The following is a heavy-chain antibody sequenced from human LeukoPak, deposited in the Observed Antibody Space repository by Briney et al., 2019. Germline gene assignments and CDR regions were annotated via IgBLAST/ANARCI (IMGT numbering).Heavy chain of an antibody. CDR3: ARGGFRFLDWGGY. Sequence: PSETLSLTCTVSGYSISSGYYWGWIRQPPGKGLEWIGSIYHSGSTYYNPSLKSRVTISIDTSKNQFSLKLSSVTAADTAVYYCARGGFRFLDWGGYWGQGTLVTVSS. CDR2: IYHSGST. V-gene: IGHV4-38-2*02. D-gene: IGHD3-9*01. CDR1: GYSISSGYY. J-gene: IGHJ4*02.